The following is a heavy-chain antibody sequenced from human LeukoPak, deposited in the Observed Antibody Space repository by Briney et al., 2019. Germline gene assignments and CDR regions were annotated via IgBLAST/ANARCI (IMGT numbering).Heavy chain of an antibody. CDR2: ISASGGST. V-gene: IGHV3-23*01. J-gene: IGHJ4*02. CDR1: GFTFNSYA. Sequence: PGGSLRLSCAASGFTFNSYAMGWVRQAPGKGLEWVSCISASGGSTYYADSVKDRFTISRDNSKNTLYLQMKSLRAEDTAVYYCGKDRMETNDYWGQGTLVTVSS. D-gene: IGHD2-8*01. CDR3: GKDRMETNDY.